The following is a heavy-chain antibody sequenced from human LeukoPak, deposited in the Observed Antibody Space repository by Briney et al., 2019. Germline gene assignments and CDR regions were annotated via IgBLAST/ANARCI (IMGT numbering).Heavy chain of an antibody. D-gene: IGHD2-2*03. V-gene: IGHV5-51*01. CDR2: IYPGDSDT. Sequence: GEFLKISCKGSGYSFTSYWIGWVRQMPGKGLEWMGIIYPGDSDTRYSPSFQGQVTISADKSISTAYVQWSSLKASDTAMYYCARRFGYCSSTSCYPDYWGQGTLVTVSS. CDR1: GYSFTSYW. CDR3: ARRFGYCSSTSCYPDY. J-gene: IGHJ4*02.